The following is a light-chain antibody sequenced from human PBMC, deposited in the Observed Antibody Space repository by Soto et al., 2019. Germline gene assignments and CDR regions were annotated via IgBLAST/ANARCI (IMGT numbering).Light chain of an antibody. CDR2: KAS. Sequence: DIPMTQSPSTLSASVGDRVTMTCRASQSISSWLAWYEQKPGKAPKLLIYKASTLDSGVPSRFSGSGSGTDFPLTISTLQPEDFAPYHCQQYITDSTFGHGTKVDIK. CDR1: QSISSW. J-gene: IGKJ1*01. CDR3: QQYITDST. V-gene: IGKV1-5*03.